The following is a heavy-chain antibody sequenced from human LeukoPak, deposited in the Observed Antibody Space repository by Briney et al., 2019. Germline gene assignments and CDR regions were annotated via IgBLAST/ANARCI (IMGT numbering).Heavy chain of an antibody. D-gene: IGHD1-7*01. Sequence: GGSLRLSCAASGFTFSSYSMNWVRQAPGKGLECVSYISSSSTIYYADSVKGRFTISTDNAKNSMFMQMNSLRAEDTAVYYCARGDSWNSYYYYYMDVWGKGTSVTVSS. V-gene: IGHV3-48*04. J-gene: IGHJ6*03. CDR2: ISSSSTI. CDR3: ARGDSWNSYYYYYMDV. CDR1: GFTFSSYS.